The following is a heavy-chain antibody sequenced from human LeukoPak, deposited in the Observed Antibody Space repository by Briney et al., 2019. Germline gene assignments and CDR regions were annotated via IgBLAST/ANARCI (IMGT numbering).Heavy chain of an antibody. J-gene: IGHJ5*02. Sequence: GGSLRLSCAASGFSFSSYSMNWVRQAPGKGLEWVSYISSSSSTIYYADSVKGRFTISRDNAKNSLYLQMHSLRDEDTAVYYCASIASFPTRFDPWGQGTLVTVSS. V-gene: IGHV3-48*02. CDR3: ASIASFPTRFDP. CDR2: ISSSSSTI. CDR1: GFSFSSYS. D-gene: IGHD6-13*01.